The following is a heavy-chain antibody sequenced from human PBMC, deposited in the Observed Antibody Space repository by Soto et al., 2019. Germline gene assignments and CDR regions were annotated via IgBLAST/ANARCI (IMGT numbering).Heavy chain of an antibody. V-gene: IGHV3-33*01. D-gene: IGHD3-16*01. CDR2: IWYDGSNK. CDR1: GFTFSSYG. J-gene: IGHJ4*02. Sequence: QVQLVESGGGVVQPGRSLRLSCAASGFTFSSYGMHWVRQAPGKGLEWVAVIWYDGSNKYYADSVKGRFTISRDNSKNTLYLQMNSLRAEDTAVYYCARVGGAYYFGYWGQGTLVTVSS. CDR3: ARVGGAYYFGY.